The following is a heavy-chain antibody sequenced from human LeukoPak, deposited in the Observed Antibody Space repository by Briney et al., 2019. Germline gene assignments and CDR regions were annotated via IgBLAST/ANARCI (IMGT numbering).Heavy chain of an antibody. CDR1: GYTSTSYY. CDR3: ARWDCTNGVCYGSDP. V-gene: IGHV1-46*01. D-gene: IGHD2-8*01. CDR2: INPSGGST. Sequence: GASVKVSCKASGYTSTSYYMHWVRQAPGQGLEWMGLINPSGGSTSYAQKFQGRVTMTRDTSISTAYMELSRLRSDDTAVYYCARWDCTNGVCYGSDPWGQGTLVTVSS. J-gene: IGHJ5*02.